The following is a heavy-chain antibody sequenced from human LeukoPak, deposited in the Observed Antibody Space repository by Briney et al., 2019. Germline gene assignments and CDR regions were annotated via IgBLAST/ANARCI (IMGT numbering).Heavy chain of an antibody. V-gene: IGHV3-48*02. J-gene: IGHJ4*02. CDR2: ISSSSSTI. Sequence: GGSLRLSCAASGFTFSSYSMSWVRQAPGKGLEWVSYISSSSSTIYYADSVKGRFTISRDNAKNSLYLQMNSLRDEDTAVYYCASDIVVVPAAMQGEFDYWGQGTLVTVSS. CDR1: GFTFSSYS. D-gene: IGHD2-2*01. CDR3: ASDIVVVPAAMQGEFDY.